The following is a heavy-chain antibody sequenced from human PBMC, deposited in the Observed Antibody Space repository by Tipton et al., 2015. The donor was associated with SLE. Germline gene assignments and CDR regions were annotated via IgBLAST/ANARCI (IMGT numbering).Heavy chain of an antibody. V-gene: IGHV4-59*01. CDR2: IYYSGST. Sequence: TLSLTCTVSGGSISSYYWSWIRQPPGKGLEWIGYIYYSGSTNYNPSLKSRVTISVDTSKNQFSLKLSSVTAVDTAVYYCARDAVGARYNWFDPWGQGTLVTVSS. J-gene: IGHJ5*02. CDR1: GGSISSYY. D-gene: IGHD1-26*01. CDR3: ARDAVGARYNWFDP.